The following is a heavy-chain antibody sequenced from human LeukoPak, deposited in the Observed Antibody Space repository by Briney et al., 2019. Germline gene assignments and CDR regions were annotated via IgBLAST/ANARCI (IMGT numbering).Heavy chain of an antibody. CDR3: MITSGY. V-gene: IGHV4-34*01. Sequence: SETLSLTCAVYGGSFSGYYWSWIRQPPGEGLEWIGEINHSGSTNYNPSHKSRVTISVDTSKNQFSLKLRSVTAADTAVYYCMITSGYWGQGTLVTVSS. J-gene: IGHJ4*02. CDR1: GGSFSGYY. CDR2: INHSGST. D-gene: IGHD3-16*01.